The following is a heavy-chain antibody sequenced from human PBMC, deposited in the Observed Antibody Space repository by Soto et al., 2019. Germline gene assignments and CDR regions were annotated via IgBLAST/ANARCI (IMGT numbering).Heavy chain of an antibody. CDR2: INHSGST. D-gene: IGHD3-10*01. J-gene: IGHJ4*02. V-gene: IGHV4-34*01. CDR1: GGSFSGYY. Sequence: ATLCLTCAVYGGSFSGYYWSWIRQPPGKGLEWIGEINHSGSTNYNPSLKSRVTISVDTSKNQFSLKLSSVTAADTAVYYCARGGYYGSGSLFDYWGQGTLVTVSS. CDR3: ARGGYYGSGSLFDY.